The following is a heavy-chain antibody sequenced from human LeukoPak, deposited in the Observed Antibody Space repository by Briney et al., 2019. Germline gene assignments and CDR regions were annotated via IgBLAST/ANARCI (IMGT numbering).Heavy chain of an antibody. D-gene: IGHD2-15*01. J-gene: IGHJ4*02. CDR1: GFTFRSNS. CDR2: ISSSSSTI. CDR3: ARDLGYCGAISCGLGY. V-gene: IGHV3-48*02. Sequence: PGGSLRLSCAASGFTFRSNSMNWVRQAPGKGLEWVSYISSSSSTIYYADSVKGRFTISRDNAKNSLYLQMNSLRDEDTAAYYCARDLGYCGAISCGLGYWGQGTLVTVSS.